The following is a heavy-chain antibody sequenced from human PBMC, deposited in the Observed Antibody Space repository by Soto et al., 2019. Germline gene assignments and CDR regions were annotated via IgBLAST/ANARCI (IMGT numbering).Heavy chain of an antibody. CDR3: ARPGSGYDVLSGRYFYHYHTVDV. CDR2: ISYDGNTK. CDR1: VFLFNTYA. V-gene: IGHV3-30-3*01. J-gene: IGHJ6*02. D-gene: IGHD3-9*01. Sequence: RGALRVSCAASVFLFNTYAMPWVRQAPGKGLDWVAVISYDGNTKDYADSVKGRFTISIDNSKNTLYLQMNSLRIEDTAVYYCARPGSGYDVLSGRYFYHYHTVDVWGHGTTVTVS.